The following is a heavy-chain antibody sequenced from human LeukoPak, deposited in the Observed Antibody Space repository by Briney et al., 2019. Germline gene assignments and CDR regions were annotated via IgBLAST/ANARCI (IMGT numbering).Heavy chain of an antibody. V-gene: IGHV1-2*02. CDR1: GYTFTGYY. Sequence: ASVKVSCKASGYTFTGYYMHWVRQAPGQGLEWMGWINPKSGGTNYEQKFQGRVTMTRDTSISTAYMELSRLRSDDTAVYYCARDLRLNYYYYMDVWGKGTTVTVSS. CDR3: ARDLRLNYYYYMDV. CDR2: INPKSGGT. J-gene: IGHJ6*03.